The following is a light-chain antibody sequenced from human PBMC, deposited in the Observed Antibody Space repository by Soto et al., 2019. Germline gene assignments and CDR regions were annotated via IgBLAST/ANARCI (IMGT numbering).Light chain of an antibody. CDR2: DND. V-gene: IGLV1-51*01. Sequence: QSVLTQPPSVSAAPGRTVTISCSGTNSNIGKNFVSWYRQSPGTAPNLLLYDNDKRPSEIPDRFVGSRIDTSATLVISGLQTGDEADYYCGTLDTSLVVWVFGGGTKVTVL. CDR1: NSNIGKNF. CDR3: GTLDTSLVVWV. J-gene: IGLJ3*02.